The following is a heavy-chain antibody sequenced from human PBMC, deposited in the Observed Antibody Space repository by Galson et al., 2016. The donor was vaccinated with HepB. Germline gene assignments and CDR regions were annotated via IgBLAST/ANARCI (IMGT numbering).Heavy chain of an antibody. Sequence: SETLSLTCTVSGDSISTPNYYWAWIRQPPGKGLEWVGSLFYGGNTYYNPSLPSRVTISVDTSKNHFSLRLTSVTAADTAVYDCARRRVRQSLLSWGQGTLVTVSS. CDR3: ARRRVRQSLLS. D-gene: IGHD5/OR15-5a*01. J-gene: IGHJ4*02. V-gene: IGHV4-39*02. CDR1: GDSISTPNYY. CDR2: LFYGGNT.